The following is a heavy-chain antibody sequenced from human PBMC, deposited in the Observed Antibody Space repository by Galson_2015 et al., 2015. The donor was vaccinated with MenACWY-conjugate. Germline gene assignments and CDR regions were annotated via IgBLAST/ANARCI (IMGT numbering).Heavy chain of an antibody. Sequence: SVKVSCKASGYTFTNYGISWVRQAPGQGLEWMGWISAYNGNTNYAQNLQGRVTMTTDTSTSTAYMELRSLRSDDTAVYYCARGPPPSVGYSSSWCWFDPWGQGTLVTVSS. CDR1: GYTFTNYG. CDR2: ISAYNGNT. J-gene: IGHJ5*02. CDR3: ARGPPPSVGYSSSWCWFDP. V-gene: IGHV1-18*01. D-gene: IGHD6-13*01.